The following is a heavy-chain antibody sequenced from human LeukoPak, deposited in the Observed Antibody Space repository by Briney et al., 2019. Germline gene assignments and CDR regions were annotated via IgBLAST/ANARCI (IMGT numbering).Heavy chain of an antibody. CDR1: GGSISSRTYY. J-gene: IGHJ5*02. D-gene: IGHD6-13*01. CDR2: FYYSGTT. Sequence: SETLSLTCTVSGGSISSRTYYWGWIRQPPGKGLEWIGSFYYSGTTYYNPSLKSRVTISVDTSKNQFSLKLSSVTAADTAVYYCARGKIAAAGSPWGQGTLVTVSS. CDR3: ARGKIAAAGSP. V-gene: IGHV4-39*07.